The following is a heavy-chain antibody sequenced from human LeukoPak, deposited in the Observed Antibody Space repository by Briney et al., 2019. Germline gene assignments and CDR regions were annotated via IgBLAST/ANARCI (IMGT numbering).Heavy chain of an antibody. D-gene: IGHD1-26*01. Sequence: SETLSLTCSVSDGSINSYYWSWIRQPPGKGLEWIGYIYYSGSTNYNPSLKSRVTISVDTSKNQFSLKLSSVTAADTAVYYCARVGALGGFDYWGQGTLVTVSS. V-gene: IGHV4-59*01. CDR2: IYYSGST. J-gene: IGHJ4*02. CDR1: DGSINSYY. CDR3: ARVGALGGFDY.